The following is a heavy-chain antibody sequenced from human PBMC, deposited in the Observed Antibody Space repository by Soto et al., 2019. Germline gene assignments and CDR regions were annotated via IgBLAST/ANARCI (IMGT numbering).Heavy chain of an antibody. D-gene: IGHD6-6*01. Sequence: QVQLVESGGGVVQPGRSLRLSCAASGFTFSSYGMHWVRQAPGKGLEWVAVIWYDGSNKYYADSVKGRFTISRDNSKITLYLQMNSLRAEDTAVYYCARGIAVRPLDYWGQGTLVTVSS. CDR1: GFTFSSYG. V-gene: IGHV3-33*01. J-gene: IGHJ4*02. CDR3: ARGIAVRPLDY. CDR2: IWYDGSNK.